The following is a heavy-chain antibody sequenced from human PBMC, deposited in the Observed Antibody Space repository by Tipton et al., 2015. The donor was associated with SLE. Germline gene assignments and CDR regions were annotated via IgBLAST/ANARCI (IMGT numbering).Heavy chain of an antibody. Sequence: TLSLTCSVYGGSMGTYYWSWIRQSPERGLEWIGHIYYAGTTNYNPSLESRVTISVDTSKNQFSLKLSSVTAADTAVYYCARGTKLGNHYYYYMDVWGKGTTVTVSS. CDR1: GGSMGTYY. J-gene: IGHJ6*03. CDR2: IYYAGTT. V-gene: IGHV4-59*01. CDR3: ARGTKLGNHYYYYMDV. D-gene: IGHD7-27*01.